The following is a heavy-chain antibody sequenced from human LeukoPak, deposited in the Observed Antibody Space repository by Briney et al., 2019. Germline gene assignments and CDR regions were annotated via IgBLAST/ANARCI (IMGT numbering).Heavy chain of an antibody. CDR1: GFTFSSYS. J-gene: IGHJ4*02. CDR2: ISSSSSYI. D-gene: IGHD5-18*01. Sequence: PGGSLRLSCAASGFTFSSYSMNWVRQAPGEGLEWVSSISSSSSYIYYADSLKGRFTISRDNAKNSLYLQMNSLRAEDTAVYYCARERLWPYRKIDYWGQGTLVTVSS. V-gene: IGHV3-21*01. CDR3: ARERLWPYRKIDY.